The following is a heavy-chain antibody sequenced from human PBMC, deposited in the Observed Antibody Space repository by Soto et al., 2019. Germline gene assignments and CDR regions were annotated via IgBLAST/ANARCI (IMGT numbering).Heavy chain of an antibody. Sequence: QVQLQESGPGLVKPSQTLSLTCSVSGGSIGSGGYYWSWIRQHPGKGLEWIGYIYYSGDTSYNPSLKSRVIISVDRSKNQFSLRLSSVTAADTAVYYCARVDRYYYYGMDVWGQGTTVTVSS. CDR3: ARVDRYYYYGMDV. J-gene: IGHJ6*02. V-gene: IGHV4-31*03. CDR1: GGSIGSGGYY. CDR2: IYYSGDT.